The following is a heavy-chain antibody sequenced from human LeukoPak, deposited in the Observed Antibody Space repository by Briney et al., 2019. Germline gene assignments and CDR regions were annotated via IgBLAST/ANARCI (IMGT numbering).Heavy chain of an antibody. D-gene: IGHD3-9*01. J-gene: IGHJ4*02. CDR3: ASGGLVSRYLDH. CDR1: GFTFSNYAM. CDR2: IFYSGST. Sequence: GSLRLSCAASGFTFSNYAMTWVRQSPGKGLEWIGEIFYSGSTNSNPSLKSRLTMSVDESKHEFSLKLTSVTAADTAIYYCASGGLVSRYLDHWGQGTLVTVSP. V-gene: IGHV4-4*02.